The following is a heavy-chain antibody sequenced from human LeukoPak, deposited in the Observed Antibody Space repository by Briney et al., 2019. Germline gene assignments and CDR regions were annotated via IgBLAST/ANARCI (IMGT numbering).Heavy chain of an antibody. J-gene: IGHJ6*03. Sequence: SGTLSLTCAVSGGSISSSNWWSWVRQPPGKGLEWIGEIYHSGSTNYNPSPKSRVTISVDKSKNQFSLKLSSVTAADTAVYYCARMRIAAAGYSQYYYYYLDVWGKGTTVTVSS. V-gene: IGHV4-4*02. CDR3: ARMRIAAAGYSQYYYYYLDV. CDR2: IYHSGST. D-gene: IGHD6-13*01. CDR1: GGSISSSNW.